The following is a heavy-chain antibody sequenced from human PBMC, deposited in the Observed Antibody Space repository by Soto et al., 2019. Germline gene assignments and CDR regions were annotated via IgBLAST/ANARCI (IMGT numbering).Heavy chain of an antibody. D-gene: IGHD3-16*01. V-gene: IGHV1-69*01. CDR1: GGLFSSFA. J-gene: IGHJ4*02. Sequence: QEQLVQSGPEVKKPGSSVKVSCKDSGGLFSSFAISWVRQAPGQGLEWLGGIIPVFDTTNYAEEFQARVTITADESTNTAYMELSSLTSGDTAMYYCARGGGPYVWFNEFWGQGTLVTVSS. CDR3: ARGGGPYVWFNEF. CDR2: IIPVFDTT.